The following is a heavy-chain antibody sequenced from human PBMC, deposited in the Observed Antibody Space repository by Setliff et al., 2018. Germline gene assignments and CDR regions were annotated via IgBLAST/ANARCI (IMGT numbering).Heavy chain of an antibody. D-gene: IGHD3-3*01. Sequence: SETLSLTCTVSGGSISSHYWNWVRQPAGEGLEWIGRIDISGTTNYNPSLKSRVTMSLDSSKNQFSLNLNSVTAADTAVYYCVKNPLTMPRGFFEYWGRGTLVTVSS. J-gene: IGHJ4*02. CDR3: VKNPLTMPRGFFEY. CDR2: IDISGTT. V-gene: IGHV4-4*07. CDR1: GGSISSHY.